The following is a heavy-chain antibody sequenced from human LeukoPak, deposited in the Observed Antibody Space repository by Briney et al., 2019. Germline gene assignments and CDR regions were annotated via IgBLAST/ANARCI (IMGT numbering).Heavy chain of an antibody. CDR2: IRYDGSNK. CDR3: ARGGLAAAGYYNWFDP. Sequence: GGSLRLSCAASGFTFSSYGMHWVRQAPGKGLEWVAFIRYDGSNKYYADSVKGRFTISRDNSKNTLYLQMNSLRAEDTAVYYCARGGLAAAGYYNWFDPWGQGTLVTVSS. CDR1: GFTFSSYG. J-gene: IGHJ5*02. V-gene: IGHV3-30*02. D-gene: IGHD6-13*01.